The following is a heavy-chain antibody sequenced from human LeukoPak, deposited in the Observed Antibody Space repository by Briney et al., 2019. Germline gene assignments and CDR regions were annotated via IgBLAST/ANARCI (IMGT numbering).Heavy chain of an antibody. J-gene: IGHJ6*02. D-gene: IGHD6-13*01. Sequence: GGSLRLSCAASGFIFSSYSMSWVRQAPGKGLERVSVITGSGGNTYYADSVKGRFTISKDNSKNTVYLQMSSLRVDDAAVYYCAKAASSSWPSYYCGMDVWGQGTTVTVSS. V-gene: IGHV3-23*01. CDR3: AKAASSSWPSYYCGMDV. CDR1: GFIFSSYS. CDR2: ITGSGGNT.